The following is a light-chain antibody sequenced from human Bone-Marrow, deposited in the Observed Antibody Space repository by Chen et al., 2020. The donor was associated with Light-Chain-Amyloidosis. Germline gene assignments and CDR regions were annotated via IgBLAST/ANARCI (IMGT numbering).Light chain of an antibody. CDR2: VNQDGTH. CDR3: QTWGSGFHVL. Sequence: QLVLPQSPSASASLGASVKLTCRLRSGHRTYPSACHQRQPGKGPRYLMLVNQDGTHTKGVGIPDRFSGSSSVAARYLTIASLLSEDEADYYCQTWGSGFHVLFGGGTRLSVL. J-gene: IGLJ2*01. V-gene: IGLV4-69*01. CDR1: SGHRTYP.